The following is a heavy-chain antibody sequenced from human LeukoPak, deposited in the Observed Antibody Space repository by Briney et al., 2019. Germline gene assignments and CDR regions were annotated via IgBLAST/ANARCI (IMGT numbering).Heavy chain of an antibody. CDR3: ARHDSFIPY. Sequence: GGSLRLSCAASGFTFSDYAMSWVRQAAGKGREWVSGISDTGRRTYYTDSVQGRFTLSRDESKKTVYLLMNTLRAEDTAVYFCARHDSFIPYWGQGTLVTVSS. V-gene: IGHV3-23*01. CDR2: ISDTGRRT. D-gene: IGHD3-16*02. J-gene: IGHJ4*02. CDR1: GFTFSDYA.